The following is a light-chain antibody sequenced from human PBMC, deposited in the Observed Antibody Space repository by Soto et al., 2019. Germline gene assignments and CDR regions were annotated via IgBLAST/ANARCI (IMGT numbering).Light chain of an antibody. Sequence: EIVLTQPPATLSVSPGERATLSCRASQIVSINFAGYQQKPGQAPRLLIFGSSTRATGIPARFSGSGSGTEFNINISSLQSEDFAVYYCQQRKIWPSLTGGGGTKVEVK. J-gene: IGKJ4*02. V-gene: IGKV3-15*01. CDR2: GSS. CDR3: QQRKIWPSLT. CDR1: QIVSIN.